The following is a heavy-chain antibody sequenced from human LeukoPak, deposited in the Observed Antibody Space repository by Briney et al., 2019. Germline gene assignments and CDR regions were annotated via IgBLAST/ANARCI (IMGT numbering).Heavy chain of an antibody. D-gene: IGHD3-22*01. CDR2: ISGSGGST. CDR1: GFTFGSYA. J-gene: IGHJ4*02. CDR3: AKRTDSSGYYYVDY. V-gene: IGHV3-23*01. Sequence: GGSLRLSCAASGFTFGSYAMYWVRQAPGKGLEWVSAISGSGGSTYYADSVKGRFTISRDNSKNTLYLQMNSLRAEDTAVYYCAKRTDSSGYYYVDYWGQGTLVTVSS.